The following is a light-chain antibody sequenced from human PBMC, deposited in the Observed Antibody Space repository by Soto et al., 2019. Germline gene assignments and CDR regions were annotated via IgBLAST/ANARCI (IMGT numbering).Light chain of an antibody. CDR2: ATS. CDR3: QQADISQLT. V-gene: IGKV1-12*01. Sequence: DIQMTQFPSSVSASVGDRVTITCRASQPLGAWLAWYQQKPGKAPKLLIYATSTLETGVPSRFSGIGSGTQFTLTLSSLQPEDFATYYCQQADISQLTFGGGTRVEIK. J-gene: IGKJ4*01. CDR1: QPLGAW.